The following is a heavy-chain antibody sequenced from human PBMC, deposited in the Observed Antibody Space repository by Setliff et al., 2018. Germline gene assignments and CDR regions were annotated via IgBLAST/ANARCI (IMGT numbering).Heavy chain of an antibody. J-gene: IGHJ6*02. Sequence: PGGSLRLSCEASGFTFSGYSMNWVRQAPGKGLEWGSYISSSRSYIYYADSVKGRFTISRDNAKNSLYLQMNSLRAEDTAVYYCARDRIAAAESIHYYYFAMDVWGQGTTVTVSS. CDR2: ISSSRSYI. V-gene: IGHV3-21*05. CDR1: GFTFSGYS. D-gene: IGHD6-13*01. CDR3: ARDRIAAAESIHYYYFAMDV.